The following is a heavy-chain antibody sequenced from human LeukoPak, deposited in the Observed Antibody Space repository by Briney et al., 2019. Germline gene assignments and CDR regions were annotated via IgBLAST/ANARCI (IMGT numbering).Heavy chain of an antibody. Sequence: SGGSLRLSCATSGFTFTNYAMGWVRQPPGKGLEWVSAISGSGGGTFYADSVRGRFTISRDISKNTLYLQMNSLRAEDTAVYYCARDWNSDWYYDYWGPGTLVTVSS. CDR1: GFTFTNYA. D-gene: IGHD2/OR15-2a*01. J-gene: IGHJ4*02. CDR3: ARDWNSDWYYDY. CDR2: ISGSGGGT. V-gene: IGHV3-23*01.